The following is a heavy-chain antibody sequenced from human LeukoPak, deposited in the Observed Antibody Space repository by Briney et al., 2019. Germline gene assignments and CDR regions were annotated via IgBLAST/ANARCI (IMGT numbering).Heavy chain of an antibody. D-gene: IGHD3-10*01. Sequence: PGGSLRLSCAASGFTFSDYYMISGSATTTYYVDSVTGRFTLSRDNAKNSLYLQMNSLRAEDSAVYYCARDMYYSSGTPMQYGMDVWGPGTTVTVSS. CDR3: ARDMYYSSGTPMQYGMDV. V-gene: IGHV3-11*01. CDR1: GFTFSDYY. J-gene: IGHJ6*02. CDR2: SGSATTT.